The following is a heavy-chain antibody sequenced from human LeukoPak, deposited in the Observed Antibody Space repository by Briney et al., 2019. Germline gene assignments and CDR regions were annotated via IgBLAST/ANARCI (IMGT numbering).Heavy chain of an antibody. D-gene: IGHD3/OR15-3a*01. V-gene: IGHV4-61*08. CDR1: GGSISRGGYY. Sequence: PSETLSLTCTVSGGSISRGGYYWSWIRQPPGKGLEWIGYIYYSGSTNYNPSLKSRVTISTDMSKNQFSLKLSSVTAADTAVYYCARLAFSTGTGYWGQGTLVTVSS. CDR3: ARLAFSTGTGY. CDR2: IYYSGST. J-gene: IGHJ4*02.